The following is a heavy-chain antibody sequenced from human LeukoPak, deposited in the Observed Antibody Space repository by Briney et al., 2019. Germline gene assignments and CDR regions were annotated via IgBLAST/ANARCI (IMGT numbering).Heavy chain of an antibody. CDR1: GYTFTIYG. CDR2: ISAYNGNT. J-gene: IGHJ4*02. V-gene: IGHV1-18*01. CDR3: ARDAGLDYYGSGSYSSSGY. Sequence: VASVKVSCKASGYTFTIYGISWVRQAPGQGLEWMGWISAYNGNTNYAQKLQGRVTMTTDTSTSTAYMELRSLRSDDTAVYYCARDAGLDYYGSGSYSSSGYWGQGTLVTVSS. D-gene: IGHD3-10*01.